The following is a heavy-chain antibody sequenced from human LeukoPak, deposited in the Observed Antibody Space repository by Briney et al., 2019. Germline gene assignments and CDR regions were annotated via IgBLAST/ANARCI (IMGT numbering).Heavy chain of an antibody. D-gene: IGHD3-9*01. Sequence: GGSLRLSCAASGFTFSSYAMSWVRQAPGKGLEWVSTIIASGGSTYYADSVKGRFTISRDNAKNSLYLQMNSLRAEDTAVYYCARDTYDILTGYYKWAFDIWGQGTMVTVSS. CDR1: GFTFSSYA. V-gene: IGHV3-23*01. J-gene: IGHJ3*02. CDR3: ARDTYDILTGYYKWAFDI. CDR2: IIASGGST.